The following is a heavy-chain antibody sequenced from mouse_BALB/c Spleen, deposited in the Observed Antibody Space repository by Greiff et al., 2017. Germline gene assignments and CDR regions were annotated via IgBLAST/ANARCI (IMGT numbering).Heavy chain of an antibody. V-gene: IGHV1-69*01. Sequence: QVQLQQPGAELVMPGASVKMSCKASGYTFTDYWMHWVKQRPGQGLEWIGAIDTSDSYTSYNQKFKGKATLTVDESSSTAYMQLSSLTSEDSAVYYCARGEGGYFDYWGQGTTLTVSS. CDR2: IDTSDSYT. J-gene: IGHJ2*01. CDR3: ARGEGGYFDY. CDR1: GYTFTDYW.